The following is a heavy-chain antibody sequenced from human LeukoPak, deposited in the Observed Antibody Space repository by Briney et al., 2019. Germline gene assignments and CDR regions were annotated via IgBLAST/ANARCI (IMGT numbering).Heavy chain of an antibody. CDR1: GGSISSYY. Sequence: SETLSLTCTVSGGSISSYYWSWIRQPPGKGLEWIGYTYYSGSTNYNPSLKSRVTISVDTSKNQFSLKLSSVTAADTAVYYCARQILLWFGEQPSNWFDPWGQGTLVTVSS. V-gene: IGHV4-59*08. CDR2: TYYSGST. J-gene: IGHJ5*02. CDR3: ARQILLWFGEQPSNWFDP. D-gene: IGHD3-10*01.